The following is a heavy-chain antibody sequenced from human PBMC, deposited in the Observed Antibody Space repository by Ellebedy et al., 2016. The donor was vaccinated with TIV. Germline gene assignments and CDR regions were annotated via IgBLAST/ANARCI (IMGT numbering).Heavy chain of an antibody. D-gene: IGHD3-3*01. Sequence: SETLSLXXAVYGGSFSGYYWSWIRQPPGKGLEWIGEINHSGSTNYNPSLKSRVTISVDTSKNQFSLKLSSVTAADTAVYYCARGSSFLPGFLEWLLFPQFDYWGQGTLVTVSS. CDR2: INHSGST. V-gene: IGHV4-34*01. CDR3: ARGSSFLPGFLEWLLFPQFDY. CDR1: GGSFSGYY. J-gene: IGHJ4*02.